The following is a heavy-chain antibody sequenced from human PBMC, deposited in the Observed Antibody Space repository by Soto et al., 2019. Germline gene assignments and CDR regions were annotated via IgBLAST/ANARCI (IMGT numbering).Heavy chain of an antibody. CDR3: ARIPSP. V-gene: IGHV4-30-2*01. CDR2: IYHSGST. J-gene: IGHJ5*02. Sequence: SETLSLTCAVSGGSISSGGYSWSWIRQPPGKGLEWIGYIYHSGSTYYNPSLKSRVTISVDRSKNQFSLKLSSVTAADTAAYYCARIPSPWGQGTLVTVSS. CDR1: GGSISSGGYS. D-gene: IGHD2-21*01.